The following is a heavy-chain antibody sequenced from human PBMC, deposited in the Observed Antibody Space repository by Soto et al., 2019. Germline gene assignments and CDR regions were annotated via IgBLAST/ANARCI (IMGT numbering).Heavy chain of an antibody. V-gene: IGHV3-48*01. CDR2: ISGRGSTI. CDR3: ARDQPSTRITMTRWYY. CDR1: GFTFSSYA. J-gene: IGHJ4*02. D-gene: IGHD3-22*01. Sequence: GGSLRLSCAASGFTFSSYAMSWVRQAPAMGLEWVSSISGRGSTIYYADSVKGRFTISRDNAKNSLYLQMNSLRAEDTAVYYCARDQPSTRITMTRWYYWGQGTLVTVSS.